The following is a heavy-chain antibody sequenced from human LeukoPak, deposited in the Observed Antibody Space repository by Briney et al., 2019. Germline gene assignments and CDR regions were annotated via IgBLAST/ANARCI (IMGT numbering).Heavy chain of an antibody. CDR3: ARAYGSSWYLDY. D-gene: IGHD6-13*01. V-gene: IGHV4-31*03. J-gene: IGHJ4*02. Sequence: SETLSLTCTVSGVSISSGGYYWSWIRQHPGKGLEWIGYIYYSGSTYYNPSLKSRVTISVDTSKNQFSLKLSSVTAADTAVYYCARAYGSSWYLDYWGQGTLVTVSS. CDR1: GVSISSGGYY. CDR2: IYYSGST.